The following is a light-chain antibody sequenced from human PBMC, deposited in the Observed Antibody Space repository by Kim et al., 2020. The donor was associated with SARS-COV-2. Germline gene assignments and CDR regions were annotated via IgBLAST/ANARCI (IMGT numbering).Light chain of an antibody. CDR3: QTWDTGSWV. Sequence: AAVKLTCTLSSGHSSNAIAWHQQHPEKGPRYLMKVNSDGSHRKGDGIPDRFSGSSSGAERYLTISSLQSEDEADYYCQTWDTGSWVFGGGTKLTVL. V-gene: IGLV4-69*01. CDR1: SGHSSNA. CDR2: VNSDGSH. J-gene: IGLJ3*02.